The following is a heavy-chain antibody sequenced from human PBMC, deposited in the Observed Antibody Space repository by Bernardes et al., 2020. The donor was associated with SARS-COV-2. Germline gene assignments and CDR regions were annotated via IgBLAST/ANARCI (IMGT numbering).Heavy chain of an antibody. CDR1: GGSISSGSYY. CDR2: IYASGSI. CDR3: ARGYQTDWFDP. D-gene: IGHD2-2*01. J-gene: IGHJ5*02. V-gene: IGHV4-61*02. Sequence: SETLCLTCSVSGGSISSGSYYWSWIRQPAGKGLEWIGRIYASGSINYNPSLKSRVTISVDMSKNQFSLTLTSVTAADTAIYYCARGYQTDWFDPWGQGTLVTVSS.